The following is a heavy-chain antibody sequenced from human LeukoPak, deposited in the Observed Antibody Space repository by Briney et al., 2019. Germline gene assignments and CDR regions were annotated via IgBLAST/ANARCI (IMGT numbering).Heavy chain of an antibody. V-gene: IGHV4-39*01. CDR1: GGSISSSSYY. Sequence: SKTLSLTCTVSGGSISSSSYYWGWIRQPPGKGLEWIGSIYYSGSTYYNPSLKSRVTISVDTSKNQFSLKLSSVTAADTAVYYCARLVDSGYGDDAFDIWGQGTMVTVSS. CDR3: ARLVDSGYGDDAFDI. CDR2: IYYSGST. D-gene: IGHD5-12*01. J-gene: IGHJ3*02.